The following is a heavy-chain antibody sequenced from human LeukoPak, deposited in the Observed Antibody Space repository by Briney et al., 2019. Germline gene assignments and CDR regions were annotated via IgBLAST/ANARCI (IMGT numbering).Heavy chain of an antibody. V-gene: IGHV3-23*01. CDR2: ISGSGGST. D-gene: IGHD5-18*01. CDR3: AKVRTAMVTIFDY. Sequence: GGSLRLSCAASGFTFSSYAMSWVRQAPGKGLEWVSAISGSGGSTYYADSVKGRFTISRDNSKNTLYPQMNSLRAEDTAVYYCAKVRTAMVTIFDYWGQGTLVTVSS. CDR1: GFTFSSYA. J-gene: IGHJ4*02.